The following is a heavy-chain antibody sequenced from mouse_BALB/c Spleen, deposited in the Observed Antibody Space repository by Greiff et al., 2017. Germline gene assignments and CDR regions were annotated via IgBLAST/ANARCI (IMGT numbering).Heavy chain of an antibody. V-gene: IGHV7-3*02. CDR1: GFTFTDYY. Sequence: EVHLVESGGGLVQPGGSLRLSCATSGFTFTDYYMSWVRQPPGKALEWLGFIRNKANGYTTEYSASVKGRFTISRDNSQSILYLQMNTLRAEDSATYYCARDYYGSSYPDYWGQGTTLTVSS. CDR3: ARDYYGSSYPDY. J-gene: IGHJ2*01. D-gene: IGHD1-1*01. CDR2: IRNKANGYTT.